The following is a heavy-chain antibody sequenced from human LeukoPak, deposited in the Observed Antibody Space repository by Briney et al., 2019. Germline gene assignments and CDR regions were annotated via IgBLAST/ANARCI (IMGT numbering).Heavy chain of an antibody. Sequence: GGSLRLSWAASGFTISSYEMNWVRQAPGKGLEWGSYISSSGSTIYYADSVKGRFTISRDNAKNSLYLQLNSLRAEATAVYYCARAPLYCSSTSCRPKYYFDYWGQGTLVTVSS. CDR1: GFTISSYE. D-gene: IGHD2-2*01. CDR2: ISSSGSTI. CDR3: ARAPLYCSSTSCRPKYYFDY. V-gene: IGHV3-48*03. J-gene: IGHJ4*02.